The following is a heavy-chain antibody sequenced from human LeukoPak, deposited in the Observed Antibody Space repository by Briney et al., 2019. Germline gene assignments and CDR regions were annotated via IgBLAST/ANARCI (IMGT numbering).Heavy chain of an antibody. D-gene: IGHD4-17*01. CDR3: ARDSYTVTTLVY. J-gene: IGHJ4*02. V-gene: IGHV3-21*01. CDR1: GFTFSSYS. CDR2: ISSSSSYI. Sequence: GGSLRLSCAASGFTFSSYSMNWVRQAPGKGLEWVSSISSSSSYIYYADSVKGRFTISRDNAKNSLYLQVNSLRAEDTAVYYCARDSYTVTTLVYWGQGTLVTVSS.